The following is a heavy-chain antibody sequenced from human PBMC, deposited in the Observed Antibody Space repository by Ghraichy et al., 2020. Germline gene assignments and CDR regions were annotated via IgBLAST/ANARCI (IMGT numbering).Heavy chain of an antibody. V-gene: IGHV3-53*01. J-gene: IGHJ6*02. Sequence: ELETRIYNDGSTYYADSVKGRFTISRDNSKNTLYFQMDSLRAEDTAVYYCGRESPGYHGLDVWGQGTTVTVS. CDR2: IYNDGST. CDR3: GRESPGYHGLDV. D-gene: IGHD2-2*03.